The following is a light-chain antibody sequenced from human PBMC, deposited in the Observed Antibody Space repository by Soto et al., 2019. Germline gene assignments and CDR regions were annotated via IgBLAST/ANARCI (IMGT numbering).Light chain of an antibody. CDR2: EVS. V-gene: IGLV2-14*01. Sequence: QSVLTQPASVSGSPGQSITISCTGTSSDVGSYKYVSWYQQHPGKAPXLMIYEVSNRPSGISNRCSGSXXGXXXXLTISGLQAEDEADYHCSSYTGNNRWVFGGGTKLTVL. J-gene: IGLJ3*02. CDR3: SSYTGNNRWV. CDR1: SSDVGSYKY.